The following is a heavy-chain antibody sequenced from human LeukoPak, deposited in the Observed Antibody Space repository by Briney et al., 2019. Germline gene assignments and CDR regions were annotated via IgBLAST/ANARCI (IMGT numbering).Heavy chain of an antibody. Sequence: ASVKVSCKASGYTFTGYYMNWVRQAPGQGLEWMGWINPNSGGTNYAQKFQGRVTMTRDTSISTAYMELSRLRSDDTAVYYCARSPRGEWEHEVDDYWGQGTLVTVSS. CDR1: GYTFTGYY. J-gene: IGHJ4*02. D-gene: IGHD1-26*01. V-gene: IGHV1-2*02. CDR2: INPNSGGT. CDR3: ARSPRGEWEHEVDDY.